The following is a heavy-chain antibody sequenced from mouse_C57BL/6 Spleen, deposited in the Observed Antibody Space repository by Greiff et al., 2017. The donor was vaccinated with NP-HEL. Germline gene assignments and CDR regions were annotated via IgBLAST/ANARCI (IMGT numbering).Heavy chain of an antibody. J-gene: IGHJ2*01. Sequence: EVQLQQSGPELVKPGASVKISCKASGYTFTDYYMNWVKQSHGKSLEWIGDINPNNGGTSYNQKFKGKATLTVDKSSSTAYMELRSLTSEDSAVYYCARYYSNHFDYWGQGTTLTVSS. D-gene: IGHD2-5*01. V-gene: IGHV1-26*01. CDR3: ARYYSNHFDY. CDR2: INPNNGGT. CDR1: GYTFTDYY.